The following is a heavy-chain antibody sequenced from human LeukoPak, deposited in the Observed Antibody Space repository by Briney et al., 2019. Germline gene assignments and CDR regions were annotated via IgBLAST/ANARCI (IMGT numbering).Heavy chain of an antibody. CDR2: IYYSGTT. Sequence: PSETLSLTCTVSGGSISSYYWNWIRQSPGKGLEWIGYIYYSGTTNYNPSLKSRIAISVDTSKNQFSLKLRSVTSADTAVYYCARHRYGMDVWGQGTTVTVSS. CDR3: ARHRYGMDV. CDR1: GGSISSYY. V-gene: IGHV4-59*08. J-gene: IGHJ6*02.